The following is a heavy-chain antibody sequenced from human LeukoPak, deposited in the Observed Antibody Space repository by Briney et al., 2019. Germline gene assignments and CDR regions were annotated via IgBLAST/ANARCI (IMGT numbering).Heavy chain of an antibody. CDR2: ISGSGGST. J-gene: IGHJ4*02. Sequence: GGSLRLSCAASGFTFSSYAMSWVRQAPGKGLEWVSGISGSGGSTYYADPVKGRFTISRDNSRNTLYLQMNSLRAEDTALYYCAKDRYNTAMVSFDYWGQGTLVTVSS. CDR1: GFTFSSYA. V-gene: IGHV3-23*01. CDR3: AKDRYNTAMVSFDY. D-gene: IGHD5-18*01.